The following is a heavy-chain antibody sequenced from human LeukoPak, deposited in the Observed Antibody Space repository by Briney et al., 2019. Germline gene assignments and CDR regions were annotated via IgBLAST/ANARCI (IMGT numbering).Heavy chain of an antibody. CDR3: ARRRYYDGSGYLE. V-gene: IGHV4-39*01. CDR1: GDSVSRSDTY. CDR2: IYYSGRT. Sequence: SETLSLTCSVSGDSVSRSDTYWDWIRQPPGKGLEWIGTIYYSGRTYYSPSLKSRVTMSVDPSNNQFSLNLRSVTAADTALYYCARRRYYDGSGYLEWGQGTLLSVSS. D-gene: IGHD3-22*01. J-gene: IGHJ1*01.